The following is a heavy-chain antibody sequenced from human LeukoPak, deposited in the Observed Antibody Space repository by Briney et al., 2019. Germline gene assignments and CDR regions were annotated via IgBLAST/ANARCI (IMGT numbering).Heavy chain of an antibody. CDR1: GGTFSNYV. Sequence: SVKVSCKASGGTFSNYVINWVRQAPGQGLEWMGGIIPIFGKAKYAQKFQGRVTITADKSTSTAYMELSSLRSYDTAVYYCARGITTPGMGDYYYYMDVWGDGTTVTVSS. D-gene: IGHD1-1*01. CDR2: IIPIFGKA. CDR3: ARGITTPGMGDYYYYMDV. V-gene: IGHV1-69*06. J-gene: IGHJ6*03.